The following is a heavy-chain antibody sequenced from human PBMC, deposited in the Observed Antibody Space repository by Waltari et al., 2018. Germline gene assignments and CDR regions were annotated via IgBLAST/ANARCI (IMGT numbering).Heavy chain of an antibody. V-gene: IGHV3-23*04. CDR3: AKDHDFTIYYFDY. Sequence: EVQLVESGGGLVQPGGSLRLSCAASGFTFSSYGMSWVRQAPGNGLVWVSVIRGSGGSTYYADSVKGRFTISRDNSKNTLYLQMNSLRAEDTAVYYCAKDHDFTIYYFDYWGQGTLVTVSS. J-gene: IGHJ4*02. CDR2: IRGSGGST. CDR1: GFTFSSYG. D-gene: IGHD2-21*02.